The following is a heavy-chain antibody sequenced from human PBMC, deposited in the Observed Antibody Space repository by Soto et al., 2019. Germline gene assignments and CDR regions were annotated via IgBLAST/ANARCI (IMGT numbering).Heavy chain of an antibody. D-gene: IGHD3-10*01. J-gene: IGHJ5*02. Sequence: QVQVVQSGAEVKKPGASVKVSCKASGYTFTSYGINWVRQAPGQGLEWMGWISTYNGNTNYAQKLQGRATMTTDTSTSTAYMELSSLRSDDTAVYYCVRVIGSGDNTWFYTWGQGTLVTVSS. CDR3: VRVIGSGDNTWFYT. CDR2: ISTYNGNT. V-gene: IGHV1-18*01. CDR1: GYTFTSYG.